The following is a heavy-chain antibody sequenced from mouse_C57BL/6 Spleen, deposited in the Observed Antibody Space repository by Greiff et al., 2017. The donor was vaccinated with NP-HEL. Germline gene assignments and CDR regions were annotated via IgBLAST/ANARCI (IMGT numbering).Heavy chain of an antibody. J-gene: IGHJ1*03. V-gene: IGHV1-82*01. CDR1: GYAFSSSW. CDR2: IYPGDGDT. CDR3: AREEKSITTVVAWYFDV. D-gene: IGHD1-1*01. Sequence: QVQLQQSGPELVKPGASVKISCKASGYAFSSSWMNWVKQRPGKGLEWIGRIYPGDGDTNYNGKFKGKATLTADKSSSTAYMQLSSLTSEDSAVYFCAREEKSITTVVAWYFDVWGTGTTVTVSS.